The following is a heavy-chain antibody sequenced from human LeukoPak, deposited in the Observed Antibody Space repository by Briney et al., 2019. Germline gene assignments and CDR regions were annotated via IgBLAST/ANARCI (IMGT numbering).Heavy chain of an antibody. CDR3: STEDY. J-gene: IGHJ4*02. CDR2: INPNSGVT. CDR1: GYTFIDYY. V-gene: IGHV1-2*02. Sequence: GASVKVSCKASGYTFIDYYLQWVRQAPGQGLEWVGWINPNSGVTNYAQKFQGRVSMTSDTSISTVYMELSRLRSDDTAVYYCSTEDYWGQGTLVTVSS.